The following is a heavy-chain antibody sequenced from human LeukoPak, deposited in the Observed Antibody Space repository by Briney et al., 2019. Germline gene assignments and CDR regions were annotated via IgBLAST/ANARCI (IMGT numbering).Heavy chain of an antibody. J-gene: IGHJ4*02. Sequence: SETLSLTCTVSGGSISSGGYYWSWIRQHPGKGLEWIGYIYYSGSTYYNPSLKSRVTISVDTSKNQFSLKLSSVTAADTAVYYCARVDGIAAAKVDYWGQGTLVTVSS. CDR1: GGSISSGGYY. CDR3: ARVDGIAAAKVDY. CDR2: IYYSGST. D-gene: IGHD6-13*01. V-gene: IGHV4-31*03.